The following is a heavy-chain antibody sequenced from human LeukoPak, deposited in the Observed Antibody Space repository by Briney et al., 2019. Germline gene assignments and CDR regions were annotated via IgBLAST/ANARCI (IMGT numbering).Heavy chain of an antibody. CDR2: INHSGST. CDR1: GGSFSGYY. D-gene: IGHD3-3*01. J-gene: IGHJ5*02. Sequence: SETLSLTCAVYGGSFSGYYWSWIRQPPGKGLEWIGEINHSGSTSYDPSLKSRVTISVDTSKNQFSLKLSSVTAADTAVYYCARATRTIFGVVIMFDPWGQGTLVTVSS. CDR3: ARATRTIFGVVIMFDP. V-gene: IGHV4-34*01.